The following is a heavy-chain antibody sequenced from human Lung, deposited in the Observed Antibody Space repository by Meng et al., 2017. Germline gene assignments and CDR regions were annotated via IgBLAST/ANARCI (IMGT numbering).Heavy chain of an antibody. J-gene: IGHJ4*02. CDR1: GYNFPDYY. D-gene: IGHD6-6*01. CDR2: INPKSGDT. CDR3: ARKGYSSSSGNDY. Sequence: QAQRVQSGAEVKKPGASVKVSCKPSGYNFPDYYIHWVRRAPGQGLEWMGRINPKSGDTHYAQKFQARVTMTGDTSISTAYMELSGLRSEDTAVYYCARKGYSSSSGNDYWGQGTLVTVSS. V-gene: IGHV1-2*06.